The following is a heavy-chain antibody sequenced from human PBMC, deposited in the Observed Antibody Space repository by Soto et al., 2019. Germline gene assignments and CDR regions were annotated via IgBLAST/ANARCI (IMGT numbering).Heavy chain of an antibody. V-gene: IGHV1-46*01. CDR1: GYTFTSYY. Sequence: ASVKVSCKASGYTFTSYYMHWVRQAPGQGLEWMGIINPSGGSTSYAQKFQGRVTMTRDTSTSTVYMELSRLRSEDTAVYYCAREYDDFWSGYSDYYYGMDVWGQGTTVTVSS. CDR3: AREYDDFWSGYSDYYYGMDV. D-gene: IGHD3-3*01. J-gene: IGHJ6*02. CDR2: INPSGGST.